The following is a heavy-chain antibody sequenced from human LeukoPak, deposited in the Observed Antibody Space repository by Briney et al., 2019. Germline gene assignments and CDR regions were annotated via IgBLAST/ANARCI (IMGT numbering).Heavy chain of an antibody. CDR3: ARHRKVVVAANLFDY. CDR2: IYPGDSDT. J-gene: IGHJ4*02. D-gene: IGHD2-15*01. Sequence: KNGESLQISCKGSGYSFTSYWIGWVRQMPGKGLEWMGIIYPGDSDTRYSPSFQGQVTISADKSISTAYLQWSSLKASDTAMYYCARHRKVVVAANLFDYWGQGTLVTVSS. V-gene: IGHV5-51*01. CDR1: GYSFTSYW.